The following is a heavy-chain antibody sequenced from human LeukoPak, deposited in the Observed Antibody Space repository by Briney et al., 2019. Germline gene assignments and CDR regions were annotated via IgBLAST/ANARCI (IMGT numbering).Heavy chain of an antibody. V-gene: IGHV1-18*01. CDR3: AKLTAQVVYYGMDV. CDR1: GYTFTSYG. D-gene: IGHD4-23*01. Sequence: ASVKVSSKASGYTFTSYGISWVRQAPGQGLEWMGWISAYNGNTNYAQKLQGRVTMTTDTSTSTAYMELRSLRSDDTAVYYCAKLTAQVVYYGMDVWGQGTTVTVSS. J-gene: IGHJ6*02. CDR2: ISAYNGNT.